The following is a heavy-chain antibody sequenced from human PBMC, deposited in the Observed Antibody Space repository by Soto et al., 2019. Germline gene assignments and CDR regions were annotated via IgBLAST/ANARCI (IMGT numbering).Heavy chain of an antibody. V-gene: IGHV1-69*06. CDR3: ARATDYSQSNFDY. CDR1: GGTFSSYA. Sequence: GASVKVSFKASGGTFSSYAISWVRQAPGQGLEWMGGIIPIFGTANYAQKFQGRVTITADKSTSTAYMELSSLRSEDTAVYYCARATDYSQSNFDYWGQGTLVTVSS. CDR2: IIPIFGTA. J-gene: IGHJ4*02. D-gene: IGHD4-4*01.